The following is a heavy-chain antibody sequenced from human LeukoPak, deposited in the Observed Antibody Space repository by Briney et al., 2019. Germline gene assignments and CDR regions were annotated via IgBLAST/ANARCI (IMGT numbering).Heavy chain of an antibody. CDR3: ARGDYDILTGYTFDY. CDR2: IYYSGST. J-gene: IGHJ4*02. CDR1: GGSITSSSYY. V-gene: IGHV4-39*07. Sequence: PSETLSLTCTVSGGSITSSSYYWGWIRQPPGKGLEWIGSIYYSGSTYYNPSLKSRVTISVDTSKNQFSLKLSSVTAADTAVYYCARGDYDILTGYTFDYWGQGTLVTVSS. D-gene: IGHD3-9*01.